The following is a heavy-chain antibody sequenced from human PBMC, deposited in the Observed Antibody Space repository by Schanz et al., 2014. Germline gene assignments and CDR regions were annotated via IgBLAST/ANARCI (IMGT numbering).Heavy chain of an antibody. CDR2: ISSGSSTI. D-gene: IGHD6-6*01. CDR1: GFIFSDHY. V-gene: IGHV3-11*01. CDR3: ENSYSSSSYFYVMDV. J-gene: IGHJ6*02. Sequence: QVQLVESGGGLVKPGGSLRLSCVVSGFIFSDHYMSWIRQAPGKGLEWISYISSGSSTIHYADSVKGRFTISRDNAKNSIFMQMNRLRAEDTDIYYCENSYSSSSYFYVMDVWGQGTTVTVSS.